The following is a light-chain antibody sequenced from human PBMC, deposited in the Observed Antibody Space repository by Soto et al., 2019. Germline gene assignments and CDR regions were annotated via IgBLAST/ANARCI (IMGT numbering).Light chain of an antibody. CDR2: GAY. V-gene: IGKV3-15*01. CDR1: QSVSSN. CDR3: QQYNNWPPVYT. Sequence: EIVMTQSPATLSVSPGERATLSCRASQSVSSNLAWYQQQPGQAPRLLIYGAYIRATGIPARFSGSGSGTEITLTLSSLQSEDFAVYYCQQYNNWPPVYTFGQGTKLEIK. J-gene: IGKJ2*01.